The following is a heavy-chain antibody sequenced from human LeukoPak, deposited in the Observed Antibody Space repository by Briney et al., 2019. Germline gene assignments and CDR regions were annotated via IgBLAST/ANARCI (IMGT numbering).Heavy chain of an antibody. J-gene: IGHJ4*02. Sequence: PGGSLRLSCAASGFNFDDYGMTWVRHAPGEGLEWVSGISWNGGSTAYVDSVKGRFTISRDNAKNSLYLQMNSLRGEDTALYYCARGSGSYSTYFDFWGQGTLVTVSS. CDR3: ARGSGSYSTYFDF. D-gene: IGHD1-26*01. CDR2: ISWNGGST. CDR1: GFNFDDYG. V-gene: IGHV3-20*04.